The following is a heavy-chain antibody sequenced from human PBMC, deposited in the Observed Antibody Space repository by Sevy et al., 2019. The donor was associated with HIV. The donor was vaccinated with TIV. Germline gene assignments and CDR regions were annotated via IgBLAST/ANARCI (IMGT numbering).Heavy chain of an antibody. D-gene: IGHD1-1*01. CDR3: ASGGTLFRY. CDR2: ISSDGSSL. J-gene: IGHJ4*02. V-gene: IGHV3-74*01. Sequence: GGSLRLSCAASGFSFSSNWMQWVRQAPGKGLVWVSRISSDGSSLSYADSVKGRFTISRDNAENTVYLQMNSLRAEDTAEYYCASGGTLFRYWGQGTLVTVSS. CDR1: GFSFSSNW.